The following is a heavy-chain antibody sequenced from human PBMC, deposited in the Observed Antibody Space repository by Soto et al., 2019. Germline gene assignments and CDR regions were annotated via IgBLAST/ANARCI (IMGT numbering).Heavy chain of an antibody. Sequence: SGGSLRLSCAASGFTFSDYYMSWIRQAPGKGLEWVSYISSSGSTIYYADSVKGRFTISRDNAKNSLYLQMNSLRAEDTAVYYCARGCCSSTSCYTGVAYWGQGTLVTVSS. CDR2: ISSSGSTI. J-gene: IGHJ4*02. CDR1: GFTFSDYY. CDR3: ARGCCSSTSCYTGVAY. D-gene: IGHD2-2*02. V-gene: IGHV3-11*01.